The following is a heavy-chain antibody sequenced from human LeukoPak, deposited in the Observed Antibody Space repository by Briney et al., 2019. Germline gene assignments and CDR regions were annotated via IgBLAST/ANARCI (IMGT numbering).Heavy chain of an antibody. D-gene: IGHD3-10*01. Sequence: SETLSLTCAVYGGSFSDYYWSWIRQPPGKGLEWIGEINHSGSTNYNPSLKSRVTISVDTSKNQFSLKLSSVTAADTAVYYCARLDYYGSGKSTKADYWGQGTLVTVSS. CDR2: INHSGST. V-gene: IGHV4-34*01. CDR3: ARLDYYGSGKSTKADY. CDR1: GGSFSDYY. J-gene: IGHJ4*02.